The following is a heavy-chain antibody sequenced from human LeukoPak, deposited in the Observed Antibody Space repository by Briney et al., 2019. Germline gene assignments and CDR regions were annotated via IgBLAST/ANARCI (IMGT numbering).Heavy chain of an antibody. D-gene: IGHD2-2*01. CDR3: ASSRGYCSSTSCPRDFDY. J-gene: IGHJ4*02. CDR2: IYPGDSDT. Sequence: GEPLKISCKGSGYSFTSYWIGWVRQMPGKGLEWMGIIYPGDSDTRYSPSFQGQVTISADKSISTAYLQWSSLKASDTAMYYCASSRGYCSSTSCPRDFDYWGQGTLVTVSS. V-gene: IGHV5-51*01. CDR1: GYSFTSYW.